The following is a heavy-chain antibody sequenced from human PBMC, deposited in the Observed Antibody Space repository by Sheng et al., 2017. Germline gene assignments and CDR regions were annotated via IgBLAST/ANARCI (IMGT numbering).Heavy chain of an antibody. CDR2: IDPKSGDT. Sequence: QVQLVQSGAEVKKSGASVKVSCTASGYDFTGYYIHWVRQAPGLGLEWMGWIDPKSGDTNYVQKFPGRVTMTRDTSTATVFIELTWLKSDDTAVYYCARGRGPGYYASGTISYYFDFWGQGT. V-gene: IGHV1-2*02. CDR3: ARGRGPGYYASGTISYYFDF. CDR1: GYDFTGYY. J-gene: IGHJ4*02. D-gene: IGHD3-10*01.